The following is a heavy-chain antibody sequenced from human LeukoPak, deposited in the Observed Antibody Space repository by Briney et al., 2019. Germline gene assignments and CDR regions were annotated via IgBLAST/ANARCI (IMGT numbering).Heavy chain of an antibody. CDR1: GGSISSYY. J-gene: IGHJ5*01. Sequence: PSETLSLTCTVSGGSISSYYWSWIRQPAGKGLEWIGRIYTSGSTNYNPSLKSRVTISVDKSKNQFSLKLSSVTAADTAVYYCARDGCSSTSCYGNWFDSWGQGTLVTVSS. D-gene: IGHD2-2*01. CDR2: IYTSGST. CDR3: ARDGCSSTSCYGNWFDS. V-gene: IGHV4-4*07.